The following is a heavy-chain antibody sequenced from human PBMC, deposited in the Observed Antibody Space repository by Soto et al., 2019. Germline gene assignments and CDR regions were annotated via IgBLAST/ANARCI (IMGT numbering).Heavy chain of an antibody. V-gene: IGHV4-39*01. CDR1: GGSISSSSYY. J-gene: IGHJ6*02. CDR3: ARLHGYCISTSCYGYYGMDV. D-gene: IGHD2-2*01. CDR2: ISYSGST. Sequence: SETLSLTCTVSGGSISSSSYYWGWIHQPPGKGLEWIGSISYSGSTYYNPSLKSRVTMSVDTSKNQFSLKLSSVTAADTAVYYCARLHGYCISTSCYGYYGMDVWGQGTTVTVSS.